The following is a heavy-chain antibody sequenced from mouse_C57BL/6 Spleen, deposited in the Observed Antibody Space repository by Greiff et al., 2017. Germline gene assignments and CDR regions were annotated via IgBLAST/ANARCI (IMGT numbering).Heavy chain of an antibody. D-gene: IGHD2-2*01. CDR1: GFTFSSYG. J-gene: IGHJ2*01. CDR2: ISSGGSYT. Sequence: EVQLVESGGDLVKPGGSLKLSCAASGFTFSSYGMPWVSQTPDQRLEWVATISSGGSYTYYPDSVKGRFTISRDNAKNTLYLQMSSLKSEDTAMYYFARPGYNFQYVDYWGQGTTLTVSS. V-gene: IGHV5-6*01. CDR3: ARPGYNFQYVDY.